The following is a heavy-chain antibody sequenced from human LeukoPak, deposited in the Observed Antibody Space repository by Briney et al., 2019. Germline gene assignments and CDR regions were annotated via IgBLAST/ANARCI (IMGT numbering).Heavy chain of an antibody. CDR1: GFTVSSNS. Sequence: PGGSLRLSCTVSGFTVSSNSMSWVRQAPGKGLEWVSFIYSDNTHYSDSVKGRLTISRDNSKNTLYLQMNSLRAEDTAVYYCAKDFSRLSITAFDYWGQGTLVTVSS. J-gene: IGHJ4*02. V-gene: IGHV3-66*03. D-gene: IGHD3-10*01. CDR2: IYSDNT. CDR3: AKDFSRLSITAFDY.